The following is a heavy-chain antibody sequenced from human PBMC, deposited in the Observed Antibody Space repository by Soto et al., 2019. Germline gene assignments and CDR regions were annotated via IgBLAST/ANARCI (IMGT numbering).Heavy chain of an antibody. D-gene: IGHD6-19*01. CDR2: ISSSGSTI. CDR1: GFTFSDYY. V-gene: IGHV3-11*01. CDR3: ARDKQQWLALTNWFDP. Sequence: PGGSLRLSCAASGFTFSDYYMSWIRQAPGKGLEWVSYISSSGSTIYYADSVKGRFTTSRDNAKNSLYLQMNSLRAEDTAVYYCARDKQQWLALTNWFDPWGQGTLVTVSS. J-gene: IGHJ5*02.